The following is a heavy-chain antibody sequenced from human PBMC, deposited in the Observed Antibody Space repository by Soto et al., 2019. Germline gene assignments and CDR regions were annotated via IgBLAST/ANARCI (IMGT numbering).Heavy chain of an antibody. D-gene: IGHD4-17*01. Sequence: SVKVSCKASGGTFSSSAISWLRQAPGQGLEWMGGIIPIFGTANYAQKFQGRVTITADKSTSTAYMELSSPRSQDTAMYYCARDKGCGDYYYYCGMDVLGQGTTVTVSS. CDR1: GGTFSSSA. J-gene: IGHJ6*02. CDR3: ARDKGCGDYYYYCGMDV. CDR2: IIPIFGTA. V-gene: IGHV1-69*06.